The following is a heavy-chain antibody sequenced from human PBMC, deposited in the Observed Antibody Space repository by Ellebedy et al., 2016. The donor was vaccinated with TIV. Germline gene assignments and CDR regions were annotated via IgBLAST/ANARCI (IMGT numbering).Heavy chain of an antibody. V-gene: IGHV5-51*01. CDR1: GYRFTSYW. D-gene: IGHD3-22*01. CDR3: ARSDSSGYEFDY. J-gene: IGHJ4*02. Sequence: PGGSLRLSCKGSGYRFTSYWIGRVRQMPGKGLEWMGIIYPGDSDTRYSPSFQGQVTISADKSISTAYLQWSSLKASDTAMYYCARSDSSGYEFDYWGQGTLVTVSS. CDR2: IYPGDSDT.